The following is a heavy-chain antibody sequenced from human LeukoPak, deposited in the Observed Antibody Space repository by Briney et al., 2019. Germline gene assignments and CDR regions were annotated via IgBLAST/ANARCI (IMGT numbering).Heavy chain of an antibody. CDR1: GYTFTSYG. Sequence: ASVKVSCKASGYTFTSYGISWVRQAPGQGLEWMGWISAYNGNTNYAQKFQGRVTMTRDTSTSTVYMELSSLRSEDTAVYYCASGYSSGWYDFDYWGQGTLVTVSS. CDR3: ASGYSSGWYDFDY. J-gene: IGHJ4*02. CDR2: ISAYNGNT. D-gene: IGHD6-19*01. V-gene: IGHV1-18*01.